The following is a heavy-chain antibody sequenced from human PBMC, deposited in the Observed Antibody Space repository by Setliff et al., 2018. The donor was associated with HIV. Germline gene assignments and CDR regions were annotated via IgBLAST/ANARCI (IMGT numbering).Heavy chain of an antibody. Sequence: SETLSLTCVVSGYSISNTGHYWGWIRQPPGKGPEWIGSIYHTGDTYDNPSLKNRVTISRDTSKDRFSLNLRSVTAADTAIYYCARHKTHDYDGNSVYFDFWGQGILVTVSS. V-gene: IGHV4-38-2*01. J-gene: IGHJ4*02. CDR3: ARHKTHDYDGNSVYFDF. CDR1: GYSISNTGHY. CDR2: IYHTGDT. D-gene: IGHD4-17*01.